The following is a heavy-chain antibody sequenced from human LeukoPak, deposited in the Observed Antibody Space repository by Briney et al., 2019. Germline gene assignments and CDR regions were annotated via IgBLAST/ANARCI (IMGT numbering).Heavy chain of an antibody. CDR2: IYSGGST. CDR3: ARESGSGNRDFDY. D-gene: IGHD3-10*01. Sequence: GGSLRLSCAASGFTVISNYMNWVRQAPGKGLEWVSVIYSGGSTYYADPVKGRFTISRDDSKNTLFLQMNSLRVEDTAVYYCARESGSGNRDFDYWGQGTQVTVSS. CDR1: GFTVISNY. V-gene: IGHV3-66*01. J-gene: IGHJ4*02.